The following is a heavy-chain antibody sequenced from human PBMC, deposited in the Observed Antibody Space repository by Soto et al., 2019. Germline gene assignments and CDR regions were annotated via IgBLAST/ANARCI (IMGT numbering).Heavy chain of an antibody. CDR1: GYSFTTYG. Sequence: QVQLVQSRGEVKKPGASVKVSCKTSGYSFTTYGISWVRQAPGQGLEWMGWISGYNGNTNYAQKLKGRLTMTTDTPTSTAYMEQSSLTSDDTAVYYCAREGPAPYYYYGMDVWGQGSTVTVSS. CDR3: AREGPAPYYYYGMDV. CDR2: ISGYNGNT. V-gene: IGHV1-18*01. J-gene: IGHJ6*02.